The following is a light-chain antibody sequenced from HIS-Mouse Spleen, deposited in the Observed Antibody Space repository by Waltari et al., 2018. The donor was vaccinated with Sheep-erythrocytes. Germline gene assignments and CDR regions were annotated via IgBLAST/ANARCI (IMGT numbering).Light chain of an antibody. V-gene: IGLV2-8*01. CDR1: RRDVGRYNY. CDR2: EVS. J-gene: IGLJ3*02. Sequence: QSALTQPPSASGSPGPSVTIPCTGTRRDVGRYNYVSWYQQHPGKAPKLMIYEVSKRPSGVPDRFSGSKSGNTASLTVSGLQAEDEADYYCSSYAGSNNWVFGGGTKLTVL. CDR3: SSYAGSNNWV.